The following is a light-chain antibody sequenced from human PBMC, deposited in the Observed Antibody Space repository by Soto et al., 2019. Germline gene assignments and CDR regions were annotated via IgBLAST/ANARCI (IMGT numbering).Light chain of an antibody. CDR2: EVS. V-gene: IGLV2-8*01. Sequence: QSALTQPPSASGSPGQSVTISCTGTSSDVGGYNYVSWYQQHPGQAPKLMIYEVSQRPSGVPDRFSGSKSGNTASLTVSGLQAEDEADYYCSSYGGSNNLVFGGGTKLTVL. J-gene: IGLJ2*01. CDR1: SSDVGGYNY. CDR3: SSYGGSNNLV.